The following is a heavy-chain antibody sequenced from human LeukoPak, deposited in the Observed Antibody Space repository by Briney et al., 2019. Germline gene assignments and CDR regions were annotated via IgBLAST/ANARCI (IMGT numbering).Heavy chain of an antibody. D-gene: IGHD3-22*01. V-gene: IGHV3-23*01. Sequence: GGSLETSFAASGFTFSSYSMSWVRQAPGKGLEWVSASSGSGGSTHNPDSVKGRFTISRDNSKNTLYLQMNSLRAEDTAVYYCAKMYYDSSGHFDYWGEGTLASASS. CDR2: SSGSGGST. J-gene: IGHJ4*02. CDR1: GFTFSSYS. CDR3: AKMYYDSSGHFDY.